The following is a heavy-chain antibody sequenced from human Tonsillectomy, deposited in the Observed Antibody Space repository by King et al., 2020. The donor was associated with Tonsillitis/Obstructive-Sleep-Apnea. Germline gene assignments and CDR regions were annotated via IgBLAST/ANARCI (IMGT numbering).Heavy chain of an antibody. V-gene: IGHV4-34*01. CDR1: GGSFSGYY. CDR3: ARRGLFRKSYFDY. J-gene: IGHJ4*02. D-gene: IGHD1-14*01. Sequence: VQLQQWGAGLLKPSETLSLTCAVYGGSFSGYYWSWIRQPPGKGLEWIGEINHSGSTNYDPSLKSRVTISVDTSKNQFSLKLSSVTAADTAVYYCARRGLFRKSYFDYWGQGTLVTVSS. CDR2: INHSGST.